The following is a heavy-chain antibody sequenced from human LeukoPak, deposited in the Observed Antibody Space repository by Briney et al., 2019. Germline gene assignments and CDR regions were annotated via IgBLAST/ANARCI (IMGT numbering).Heavy chain of an antibody. J-gene: IGHJ4*02. V-gene: IGHV3-30*18. D-gene: IGHD6-13*01. CDR3: AKEGLQPFFDY. CDR1: GFTFSSYG. Sequence: GGSLRLSCAASGFTFSSYGMHWVRQAPGKGLEWVAVISYDGSNKYYADSAKGRFTISRDNSKNTLYLQMNSLRAEDTAVYYCAKEGLQPFFDYWGQGTLVTVSS. CDR2: ISYDGSNK.